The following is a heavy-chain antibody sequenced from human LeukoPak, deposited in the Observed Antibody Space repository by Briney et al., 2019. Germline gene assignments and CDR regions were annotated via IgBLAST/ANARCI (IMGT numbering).Heavy chain of an antibody. D-gene: IGHD1-26*01. CDR1: GFTFSIYG. V-gene: IGHV3-23*01. CDR3: AKPRPGGSTEPFDS. CDR2: IRTGGDST. Sequence: GGTLRLSCAASGFTFSIYGMSWVRQAPGKGLEWVSAIRTGGDSTYYADSVKGRFTISRDNSKNTLYLQMNSLRAEDTAVYYCAKPRPGGSTEPFDSWGQGTLVTVSS. J-gene: IGHJ4*02.